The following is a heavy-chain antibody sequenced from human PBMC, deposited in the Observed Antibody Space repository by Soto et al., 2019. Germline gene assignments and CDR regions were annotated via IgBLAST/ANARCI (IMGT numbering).Heavy chain of an antibody. CDR1: GYSFTIYW. J-gene: IGHJ6*02. Sequence: GESLKISCKGSGYSFTIYWIGWVRQMPGKGLEWMGIIYPGDSDTRYSPSFQGQVTISADKSISTAYLQWSSLKASDTAMYYCARLXTSSGWYSSAYYYGMDVWGQGTTVTVSS. CDR2: IYPGDSDT. D-gene: IGHD6-19*01. V-gene: IGHV5-51*01. CDR3: ARLXTSSGWYSSAYYYGMDV.